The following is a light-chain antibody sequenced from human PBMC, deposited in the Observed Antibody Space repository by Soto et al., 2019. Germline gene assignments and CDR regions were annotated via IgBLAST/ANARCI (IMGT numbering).Light chain of an antibody. J-gene: IGLJ1*01. CDR2: GNN. CDR1: SSNIGAGYD. CDR3: QSYDTSLDALYV. V-gene: IGLV1-40*01. Sequence: QSVLTQPPSVSGAPGQKVTISCTGSSSNIGAGYDVHWYQQLPGTAPKLLLYGNNNRPSGVPDRFSGSKSGTSASLAITGLQTEDDADYYCQSYDTSLDALYVFGTGTKLTVL.